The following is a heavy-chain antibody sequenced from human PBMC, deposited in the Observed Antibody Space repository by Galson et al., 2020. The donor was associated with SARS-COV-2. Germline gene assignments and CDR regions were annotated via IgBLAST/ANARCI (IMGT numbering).Heavy chain of an antibody. J-gene: IGHJ6*02. D-gene: IGHD2-8*01. CDR2: INYSETP. CDR3: ARDDGNAVYYYGMDV. Sequence: SETLSLTCTVSGGSVSSSSFYWGWVRQPLGKGLEWIGNINYSETPYYNPTLKSRVAIAIDKYKNQFSLKVTSVTAADTGVYYCARDDGNAVYYYGMDVWGQGTTVTVSS. CDR1: GGSVSSSSFY. V-gene: IGHV4-39*07.